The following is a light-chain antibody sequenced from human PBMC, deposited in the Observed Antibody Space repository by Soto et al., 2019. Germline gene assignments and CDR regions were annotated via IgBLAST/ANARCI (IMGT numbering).Light chain of an antibody. CDR2: GAS. CDR1: QSVSSN. Sequence: EIVMTRSPATLSVSPGERATLSCRASQSVSSNLAWYQQKPGQAPRLLIYGASTRATGIPARFSGSGSGTEFTLTISSLQAEDFAVYYCQQYNNWPPWTFGKGTKVEIK. CDR3: QQYNNWPPWT. J-gene: IGKJ1*01. V-gene: IGKV3D-15*01.